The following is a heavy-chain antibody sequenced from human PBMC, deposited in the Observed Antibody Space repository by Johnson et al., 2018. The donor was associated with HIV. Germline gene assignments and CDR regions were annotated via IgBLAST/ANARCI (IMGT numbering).Heavy chain of an antibody. V-gene: IGHV3-30*04. J-gene: IGHJ3*02. CDR1: EFTFSNYP. D-gene: IGHD5-18*01. CDR2: ISYNGNNK. CDR3: ARADTAMVRGAFDI. Sequence: QVQLVESGGGVVQPGRSLRLSCEASEFTFSNYPMHWVRQAPGKGLEWVAVISYNGNNKYYADSLKGRFTISRDNSKNTLYLQMNSLRAEDTAIYFCARADTAMVRGAFDIWGQGTMVTVSS.